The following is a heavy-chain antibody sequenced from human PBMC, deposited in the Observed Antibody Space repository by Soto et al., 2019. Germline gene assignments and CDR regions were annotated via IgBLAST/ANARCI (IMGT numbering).Heavy chain of an antibody. V-gene: IGHV2-5*02. CDR2: IYWDDDK. D-gene: IGHD3-10*01. CDR3: AHRTPFGSRWPYPY. J-gene: IGHJ4*02. Sequence: QITLKESGPTPVTATQTLTLTCSFSGFSLSTAGEAVDWIRQPPGNALEWHALIYWDDDKRYTPSLMSRPTITKDAPKNHLVLTITTLNHVDTATYYCAHRTPFGSRWPYPYWGQGTLVTVPS. CDR1: GFSLSTAGEA.